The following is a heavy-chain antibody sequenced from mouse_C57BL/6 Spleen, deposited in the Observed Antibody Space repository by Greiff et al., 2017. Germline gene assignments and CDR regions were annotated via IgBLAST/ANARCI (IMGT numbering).Heavy chain of an antibody. D-gene: IGHD1-1*01. CDR1: GFSLTSYG. J-gene: IGHJ4*01. CDR3: AKTLLITTVVADAMDY. CDR2: IWRGGST. Sequence: QVQLQQSGPGLVQPSQSLSITCTVSGFSLTSYGVHWVRQSPGKGLEWLGVIWRGGSTDYNAAFMSRLSITKDNSNGQVFVKMNSLQADDTAIYYCAKTLLITTVVADAMDYWGQGTSVTVSS. V-gene: IGHV2-5*01.